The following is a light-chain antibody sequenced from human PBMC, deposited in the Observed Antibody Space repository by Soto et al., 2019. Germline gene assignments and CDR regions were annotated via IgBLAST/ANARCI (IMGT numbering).Light chain of an antibody. J-gene: IGKJ2*01. CDR2: AAS. Sequence: DIQMTQSPSSLSASVGDRVTITCRASQSISTYLNWYQQKPGKAPKVLIYAASSLQSGVPARFSGSGSGTDFTLTISSLHTEDFATYYCQQSYSTPYTFGQGTKLEIK. CDR3: QQSYSTPYT. CDR1: QSISTY. V-gene: IGKV1-39*01.